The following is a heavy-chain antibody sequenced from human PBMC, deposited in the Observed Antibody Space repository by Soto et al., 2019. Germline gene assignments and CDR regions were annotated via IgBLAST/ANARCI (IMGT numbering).Heavy chain of an antibody. Sequence: EVQLVESGGGLVQRGGSLRLSCAASGFTFSSYSMNWVRQAPGKGLEWVSYISSSSSTIYYADSVKGRFTISRDNAKNSLYLQMNSLRAEDTAVYYCARADSGYAHGYYYYGMDVWGQGTTVTVSS. CDR2: ISSSSSTI. D-gene: IGHD5-12*01. J-gene: IGHJ6*02. CDR1: GFTFSSYS. CDR3: ARADSGYAHGYYYYGMDV. V-gene: IGHV3-48*01.